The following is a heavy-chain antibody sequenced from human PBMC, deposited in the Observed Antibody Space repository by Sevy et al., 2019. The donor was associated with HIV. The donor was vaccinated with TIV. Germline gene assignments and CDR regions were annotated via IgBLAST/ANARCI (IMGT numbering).Heavy chain of an antibody. Sequence: GGSLRLSCVASGFTFSDHYMEWVRQAPGKGLEWVGRIRNKDDGYTTEYAASVKGRFIISRDESKSSLYLQMNSLKAEDTAVYYCATHAGIAAAGRVFDFWGQGTLVTVSS. J-gene: IGHJ4*02. V-gene: IGHV3-72*01. CDR1: GFTFSDHY. CDR2: IRNKDDGYTT. D-gene: IGHD6-13*01. CDR3: ATHAGIAAAGRVFDF.